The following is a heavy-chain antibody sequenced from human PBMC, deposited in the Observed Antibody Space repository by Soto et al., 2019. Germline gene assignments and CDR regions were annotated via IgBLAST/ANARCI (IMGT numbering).Heavy chain of an antibody. CDR1: GGSISSSSYY. J-gene: IGHJ6*02. D-gene: IGHD2-2*01. CDR3: ARLARIVVPAARAGYGMDV. CDR2: IYYSGST. Sequence: SETLSLTCTVSGGSISSSSYYWGWIRQPPGKGLEWIGSIYYSGSTYYNPSLKSRVTISVDTSKNQLSLKLSSVTAADTAVYYCARLARIVVPAARAGYGMDVWGQGTTVTVSS. V-gene: IGHV4-39*01.